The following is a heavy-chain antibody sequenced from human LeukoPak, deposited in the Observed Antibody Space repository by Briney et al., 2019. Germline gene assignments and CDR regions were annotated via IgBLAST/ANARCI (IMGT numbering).Heavy chain of an antibody. CDR2: INPNSGGT. J-gene: IGHJ5*02. CDR3: ARALSYCSGGSCYSEDWFDP. CDR1: GYTFTGYY. Sequence: ASVKVSCKASGYTFTGYYMHWVRQAPGQGLEWMVWINPNSGGTNYAQKFQGRVTMTRDTSISTAYMELSRLRSDDTAVYYCARALSYCSGGSCYSEDWFDPWGQGTLVTVSS. V-gene: IGHV1-2*02. D-gene: IGHD2-15*01.